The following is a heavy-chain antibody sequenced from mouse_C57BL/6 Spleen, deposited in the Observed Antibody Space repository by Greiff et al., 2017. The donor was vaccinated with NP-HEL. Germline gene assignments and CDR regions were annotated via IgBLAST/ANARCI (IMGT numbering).Heavy chain of an antibody. CDR3: ARNWGNYSYYAMDY. CDR2: LDPSDSYT. V-gene: IGHV1-50*01. J-gene: IGHJ4*01. CDR1: GYTFTSYW. Sequence: QVQLQQPGAELVKPGASVKLSCKASGYTFTSYWMKWVKQRPGQGLEWLGELDPSDSYTNYTQKFKGKATLTVDTSSSTAYMQLSSLTSEDSAVYYCARNWGNYSYYAMDYWGQGTSVTVSS. D-gene: IGHD2-1*01.